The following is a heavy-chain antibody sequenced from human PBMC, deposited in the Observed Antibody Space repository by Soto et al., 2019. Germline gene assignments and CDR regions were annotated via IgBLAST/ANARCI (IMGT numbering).Heavy chain of an antibody. CDR1: GGSISSGGYS. V-gene: IGHV4-30-2*01. Sequence: QLQLQESGSGLVKPSQTLSLTCAVSGGSISSGGYSWSWIRQPPGKGLECIGYIYHSGSTYYNPSLRSRVTIPVDRSKNQLSLKRSSVTAADTAVYYCARGTTTVTTFDYWGQGTLVTVSS. CDR3: ARGTTTVTTFDY. CDR2: IYHSGST. J-gene: IGHJ4*02. D-gene: IGHD4-17*01.